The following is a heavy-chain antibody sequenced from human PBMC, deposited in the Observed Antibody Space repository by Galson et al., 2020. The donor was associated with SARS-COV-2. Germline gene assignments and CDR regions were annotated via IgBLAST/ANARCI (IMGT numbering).Heavy chain of an antibody. Sequence: SETLSLTCAVYGGSFSGYYWSWIRQPPGKGLEWIGEINHSGSTNYNPSLKSRVTISVDTSKNQFSLTLSSVTAADTAVYYCARDPDYDILTGYYTEAFDIWGQGTMVTVSS. D-gene: IGHD3-9*01. CDR3: ARDPDYDILTGYYTEAFDI. V-gene: IGHV4-34*01. CDR2: INHSGST. CDR1: GGSFSGYY. J-gene: IGHJ3*02.